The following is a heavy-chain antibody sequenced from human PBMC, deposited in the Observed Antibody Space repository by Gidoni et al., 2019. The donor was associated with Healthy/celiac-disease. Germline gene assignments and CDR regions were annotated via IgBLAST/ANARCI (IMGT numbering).Heavy chain of an antibody. Sequence: EVQLVESGGGLVQPGGSLRLSCAASGFTFSSYRMNWVRQAPGKGLEWVSYIRSSRRTIYYADSVKGRFTISRDNAKNSLYLQMNSLRAEDTAVYYCARIVVVPAASPLDPWGQGTLVTVSS. CDR2: IRSSRRTI. CDR1: GFTFSSYR. J-gene: IGHJ5*02. CDR3: ARIVVVPAASPLDP. V-gene: IGHV3-48*01. D-gene: IGHD2-2*01.